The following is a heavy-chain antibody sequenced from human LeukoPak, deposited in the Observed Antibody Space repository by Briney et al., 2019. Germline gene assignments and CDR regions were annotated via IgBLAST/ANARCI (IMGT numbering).Heavy chain of an antibody. CDR1: GGSFSGYY. CDR2: INHSGST. J-gene: IGHJ4*02. CDR3: ARLDRDGSGYYHGSY. Sequence: KSSETLSLTCAVYGGSFSGYYWSWIRQPPGKGLEWIGEINHSGSTNYNPSLKSRVTISVDTSKNQFSLKLSSVTAADTAVYYCARLDRDGSGYYHGSYWGQGTLVTVSS. V-gene: IGHV4-34*01. D-gene: IGHD3-22*01.